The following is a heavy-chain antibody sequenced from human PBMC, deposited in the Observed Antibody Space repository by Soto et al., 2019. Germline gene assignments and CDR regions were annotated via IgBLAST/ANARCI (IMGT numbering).Heavy chain of an antibody. V-gene: IGHV1-3*05. J-gene: IGHJ4*02. Sequence: QVQLVQSGAEEKKPGASVKVSCKASGYTFTGYAMHLVRQAPGQRLEWMGWINAGNGNTKYSQKFQGRVTITRDTSASAAYMELSSLSSEDTAVYYCARAVAVPADFDYWGQGTLVTVSS. CDR1: GYTFTGYA. CDR3: ARAVAVPADFDY. CDR2: INAGNGNT. D-gene: IGHD6-19*01.